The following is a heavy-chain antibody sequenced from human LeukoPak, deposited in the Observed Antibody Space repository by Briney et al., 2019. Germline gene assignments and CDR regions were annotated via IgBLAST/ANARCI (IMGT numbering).Heavy chain of an antibody. D-gene: IGHD2-15*01. V-gene: IGHV1-8*01. Sequence: ASVKVSCKASGYTFTSYDINWVRQATGQGLEWMGWMNPNSGNTGYAQKFQGRVTMTRNTSISTAYMELSSLRSEDTAVYYCARLYWEGYCSGGSCPDAFDIWGQGTTVTVSS. J-gene: IGHJ3*02. CDR1: GYTFTSYD. CDR2: MNPNSGNT. CDR3: ARLYWEGYCSGGSCPDAFDI.